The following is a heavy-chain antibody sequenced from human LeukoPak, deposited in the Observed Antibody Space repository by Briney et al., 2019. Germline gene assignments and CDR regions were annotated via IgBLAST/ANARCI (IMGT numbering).Heavy chain of an antibody. D-gene: IGHD6-25*01. CDR1: GASIGSGDYY. CDR2: IYYSGST. J-gene: IGHJ4*02. Sequence: SETLSLTCTVSGASIGSGDYYWGWIRQSPGKGLEWIGTIYYSGSTNYNPALKSRVTISVDTSENQFSLRLSSVTATDTAVYYCVGRGQRLNPGLYYFDYWAREPWSPSPQ. CDR3: VGRGQRLNPGLYYFDY. V-gene: IGHV4-39*01.